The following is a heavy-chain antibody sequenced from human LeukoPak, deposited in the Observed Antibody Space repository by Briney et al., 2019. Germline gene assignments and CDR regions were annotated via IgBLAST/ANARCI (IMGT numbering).Heavy chain of an antibody. D-gene: IGHD1-26*01. CDR2: ISNSGGTT. V-gene: IGHV3-23*01. J-gene: IGHJ4*02. Sequence: GGSLRLSCAASGFTFSSYAMSWVRQAPGKGLEWVSAISNSGGTTYYADSVKGQFTISRDNSKNTLYLQMNSLRAEDTAVYYCAKRGGSGSYSGHFDYWGQGTLVTVSS. CDR1: GFTFSSYA. CDR3: AKRGGSGSYSGHFDY.